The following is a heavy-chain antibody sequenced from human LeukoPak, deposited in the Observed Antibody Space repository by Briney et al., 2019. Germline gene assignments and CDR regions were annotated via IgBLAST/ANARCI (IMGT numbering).Heavy chain of an antibody. D-gene: IGHD4-23*01. CDR2: INPSGGST. V-gene: IGHV1-46*01. CDR3: AREPRYGGALYYFDY. J-gene: IGHJ4*02. Sequence: ASVKVSCKASGYTFTSYYMHWVRQAPGQGLEWMGIINPSGGSTSYAQKFQGRATMTRDTSTSTVYMELSSLRSEDTAVYYCAREPRYGGALYYFDYWGQGTLVTVSA. CDR1: GYTFTSYY.